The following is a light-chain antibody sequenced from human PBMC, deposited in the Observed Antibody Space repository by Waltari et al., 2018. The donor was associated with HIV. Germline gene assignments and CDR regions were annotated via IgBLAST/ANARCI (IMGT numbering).Light chain of an antibody. V-gene: IGLV2-14*01. J-gene: IGLJ1*01. Sequence: QSALTQPASVSGSPGQSITISCTGTSSDIGHYKYVSWYQQSPGKAPKLMIYEVSNRPSGVSNRFSGSKSGNTASLTISGLQAEDEADYYCSSYISTTTLFGTGTKVTVL. CDR2: EVS. CDR1: SSDIGHYKY. CDR3: SSYISTTTL.